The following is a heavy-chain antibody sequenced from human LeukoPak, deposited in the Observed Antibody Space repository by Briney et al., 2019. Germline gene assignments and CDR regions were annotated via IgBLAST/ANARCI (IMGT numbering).Heavy chain of an antibody. CDR3: ARGQYYYDSSGQDAFDI. CDR1: GGSIATYY. D-gene: IGHD3-22*01. V-gene: IGHV4-59*01. J-gene: IGHJ3*02. CDR2: IYYNGHT. Sequence: SETLSLTCTVSGGSIATYYWSWIRQPPGKGLGWIGYIYYNGHTDYNPSLKSRVTISVHTSKNQFSLKLSSVTAADTAVYYCARGQYYYDSSGQDAFDIWGQGTMVTVSS.